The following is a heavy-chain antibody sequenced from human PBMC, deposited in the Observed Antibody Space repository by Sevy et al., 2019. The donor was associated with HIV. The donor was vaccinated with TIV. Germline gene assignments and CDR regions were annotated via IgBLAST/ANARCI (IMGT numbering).Heavy chain of an antibody. J-gene: IGHJ4*02. V-gene: IGHV1-58*02. CDR1: GFSFLSSA. D-gene: IGHD6-19*01. CDR2: IVVGSGDT. CDR3: AALAGGPEDY. Sequence: ASVKVSCKASGFSFLSSAIQWLRQARGQRLEWIGRIVVGSGDTNYAQKFQERVTITRDMSTSTAYMELSSLRSEDTAVHYCAALAGGPEDYWGQGTLVTVSS.